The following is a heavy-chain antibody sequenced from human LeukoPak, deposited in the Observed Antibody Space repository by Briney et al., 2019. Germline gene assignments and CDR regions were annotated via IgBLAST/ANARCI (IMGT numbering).Heavy chain of an antibody. D-gene: IGHD6-19*01. V-gene: IGHV1-8*01. CDR1: GYTFTIYD. Sequence: ASVTVSCKASGYTFTIYDINWVRQATGQGVEWMGWMNPKSGKTGYAQKFQGRVTMTRNTSISTAYMELSSLRSEDTAVYYCARAGIAVAGTDYWGQGTLVTVSS. CDR3: ARAGIAVAGTDY. CDR2: MNPKSGKT. J-gene: IGHJ4*02.